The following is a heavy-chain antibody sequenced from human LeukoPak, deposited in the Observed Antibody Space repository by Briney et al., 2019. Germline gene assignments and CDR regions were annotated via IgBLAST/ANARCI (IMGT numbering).Heavy chain of an antibody. Sequence: SETLSLTCTVSGGSISSSSNYWGWIRQPPGKGLEWIGSIYYSGSTYYNPSLKSRVTISVDTSKNQFSLKLSSVTAADTAVYYCARYCSSTSCYSTFDYWGQGTLVTVSS. J-gene: IGHJ4*02. V-gene: IGHV4-39*01. D-gene: IGHD2-2*01. CDR1: GGSISSSSNY. CDR3: ARYCSSTSCYSTFDY. CDR2: IYYSGST.